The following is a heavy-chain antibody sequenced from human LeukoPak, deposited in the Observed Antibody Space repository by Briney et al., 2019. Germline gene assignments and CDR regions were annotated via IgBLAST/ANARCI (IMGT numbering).Heavy chain of an antibody. CDR3: ARDTYYGDYGGAFFDI. CDR1: GYTFTGYY. Sequence: GASVKVSCKASGYTFTGYYVHWVRRAPGQGLEWMGWINPNSGGTNYAQKFQGRVTMTRDTSISTAYMELSRLRSDDTAVYYCARDTYYGDYGGAFFDIWGQGTMVTVSS. V-gene: IGHV1-2*02. D-gene: IGHD4-17*01. J-gene: IGHJ3*02. CDR2: INPNSGGT.